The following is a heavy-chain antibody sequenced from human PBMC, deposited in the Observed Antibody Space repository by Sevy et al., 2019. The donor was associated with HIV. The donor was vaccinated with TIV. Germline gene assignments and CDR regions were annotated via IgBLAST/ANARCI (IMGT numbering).Heavy chain of an antibody. CDR3: AVGPY. CDR2: ISPDGGIR. CDR1: GFTFSTQW. Sequence: GGSLRLSCAVSGFTFSTQWMSWVRQAPGKGPEWVANISPDGGIRNYVDSVKGRFTISRDNPENSPYLEMNRVTAEDTALYYCAVGPYWGQGTVVTVSS. J-gene: IGHJ4*02. V-gene: IGHV3-7*01. D-gene: IGHD3-3*01.